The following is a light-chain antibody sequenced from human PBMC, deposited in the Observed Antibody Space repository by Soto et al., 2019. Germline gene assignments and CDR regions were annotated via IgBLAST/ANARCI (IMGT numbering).Light chain of an antibody. J-gene: IGKJ4*01. Sequence: EIVLTQSPGTLSLSPGERATISCRASQNVGNNYLAWFQQTPGQAPRLLIFVASSRATGIPDRFSGSGSGTDFTLTIARLEPDDFTVYYCEQSAYSPLTFGGGTKVEF. CDR3: EQSAYSPLT. CDR2: VAS. V-gene: IGKV3-20*01. CDR1: QNVGNNY.